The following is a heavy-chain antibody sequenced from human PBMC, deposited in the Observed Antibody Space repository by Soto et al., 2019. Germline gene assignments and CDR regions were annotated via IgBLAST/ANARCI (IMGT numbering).Heavy chain of an antibody. CDR2: ISGSGSTI. D-gene: IGHD3-10*01. CDR1: GFTFSSYA. CDR3: ARGSTDSYPGSRIFDF. V-gene: IGHV3-23*01. J-gene: IGHJ4*02. Sequence: EVQLLESGGGLVQPGGSLRLSCAASGFTFSSYAVSWVRQAPGKGPEWISSISGSGSTIYYADSVKGRFTISRDNSKNTLYLQMSSLRAEDSAVYYCARGSTDSYPGSRIFDFWGRGTLVTVSS.